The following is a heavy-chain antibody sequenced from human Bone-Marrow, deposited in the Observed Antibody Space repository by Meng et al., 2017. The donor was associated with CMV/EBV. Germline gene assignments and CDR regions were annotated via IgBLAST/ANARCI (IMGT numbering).Heavy chain of an antibody. CDR3: AREGYIARQGGWFDP. D-gene: IGHD6-13*01. CDR1: GDSVSSNSAA. J-gene: IGHJ5*02. V-gene: IGHV6-1*01. CDR2: TYYRSKWYN. Sequence: LRLSCAISGDSVSSNSAAWNWIRQSPSRGLEWLGRTYYRSKWYNDYALSVKSRITINPDTSKNQFSLQLNSVTPEDTAVYYCAREGYIARQGGWFDPWGQGTLVTVSP.